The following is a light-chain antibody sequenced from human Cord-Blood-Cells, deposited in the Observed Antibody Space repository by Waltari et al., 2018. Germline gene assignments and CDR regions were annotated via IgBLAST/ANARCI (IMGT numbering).Light chain of an antibody. CDR2: DVS. CDR1: SSAVCGFNY. J-gene: IGLJ2*01. V-gene: IGLV2-14*01. Sequence: QSALTQPASVSGSPGQSITIPCTGTSSAVCGFNYLSWYQQHPGKAPKLMIYDVSKRPSGVSNRFSGSKSGNTASLTISGLQAEDEADYYCSSYTSSSTLVFGGGTKLTVL. CDR3: SSYTSSSTLV.